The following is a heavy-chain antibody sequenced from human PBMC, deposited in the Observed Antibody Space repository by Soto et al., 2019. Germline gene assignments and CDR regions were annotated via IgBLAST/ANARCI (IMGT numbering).Heavy chain of an antibody. CDR3: ARGRGWLFDI. D-gene: IGHD6-19*01. CDR2: IRQDGSEK. J-gene: IGHJ4*02. Sequence: LRLSCVASAFSSSTSWMSWFRQAPGKGPEWVAIIRQDGSEKYYVESVKGRFTISRDSAKDSLSLRMNSLRVEDTAVYYCARGRGWLFDIWGPGTQVTSPQ. V-gene: IGHV3-7*01. CDR1: AFSSSTSW.